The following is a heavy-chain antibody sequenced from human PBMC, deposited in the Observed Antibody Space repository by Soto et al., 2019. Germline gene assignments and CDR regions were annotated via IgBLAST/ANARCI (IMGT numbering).Heavy chain of an antibody. CDR1: GASISSNH. J-gene: IGHJ4*02. CDR3: ATYEMGGAGRGR. Sequence: QVQLQESGPRLVKPSETLSLTCSVSGASISSNHWTWIRQPPGKGLELIGCMYDSVTTRYDSFFKGRVTISIDTSKNQFYLTLSSVTAADTAVYYCATYEMGGAGRGRCGQGTLVTVSS. CDR2: MYDSVTT. V-gene: IGHV4-59*01. D-gene: IGHD1-26*01.